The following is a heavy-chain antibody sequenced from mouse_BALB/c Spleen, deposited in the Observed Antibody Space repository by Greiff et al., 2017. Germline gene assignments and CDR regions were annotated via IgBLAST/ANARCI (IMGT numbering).Heavy chain of an antibody. Sequence: EVQLQQSGGGLVQPGGSLKLSCAASGFDFSRYWMSWVRQAPGKGLEWIGEINPDSSTINYTPSLKDKFIISRDNAKNTLYLQMSKVRSEDTALYYCARHYGPSYWYFDVWGAGTTVTVSS. V-gene: IGHV4-1*02. J-gene: IGHJ1*01. CDR1: GFDFSRYW. D-gene: IGHD1-2*01. CDR3: ARHYGPSYWYFDV. CDR2: INPDSSTI.